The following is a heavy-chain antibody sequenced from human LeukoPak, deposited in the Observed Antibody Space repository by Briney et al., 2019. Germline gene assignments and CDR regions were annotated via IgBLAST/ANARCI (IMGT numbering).Heavy chain of an antibody. CDR1: GYTFTCYY. Sequence: ASVKVSCKASGYTFTCYYMHWVRQAPGQGLEWMGWINPNSGGTNYAQKFQGRVIMSRDTSISTAYMELSSLRSEDTAVYYCERGLIAVAGAGDWFDPWGQGTLVTVSS. V-gene: IGHV1-2*02. CDR3: ERGLIAVAGAGDWFDP. CDR2: INPNSGGT. J-gene: IGHJ5*02. D-gene: IGHD6-19*01.